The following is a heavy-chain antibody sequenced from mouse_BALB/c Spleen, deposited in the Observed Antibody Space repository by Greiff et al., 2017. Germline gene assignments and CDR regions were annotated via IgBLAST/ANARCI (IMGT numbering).Heavy chain of an antibody. CDR1: GFTFSSYA. V-gene: IGHV5-9-3*01. CDR2: ISSGGSYT. J-gene: IGHJ4*01. CDR3: ARHDLTTVLSKKSYAMDY. D-gene: IGHD1-1*01. Sequence: EVQLVESGGGLVKPGGSLKLSCAASGFTFSSYAMSWVRQTPEKRLEWVATISSGGSYTYYPDSVKGRFTISRDNAKNTLYLQMSSLRSEDTAMYYCARHDLTTVLSKKSYAMDYWGQGTSVTVSS.